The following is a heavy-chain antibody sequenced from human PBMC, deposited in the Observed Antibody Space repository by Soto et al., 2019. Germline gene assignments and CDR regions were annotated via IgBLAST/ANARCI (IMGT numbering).Heavy chain of an antibody. V-gene: IGHV1-69*15. J-gene: IGHJ3*02. Sequence: KVSCKASGGTFSSYAISWVRQAPGQGLEWMGRIIPIFGTANYAQKFQGRVTITADESTSTAYMELSSLRSEDTAVYYCARDLEYYDILTGPNGRYNAFDIWGQGTTVTVSS. CDR3: ARDLEYYDILTGPNGRYNAFDI. CDR2: IIPIFGTA. CDR1: GGTFSSYA. D-gene: IGHD3-9*01.